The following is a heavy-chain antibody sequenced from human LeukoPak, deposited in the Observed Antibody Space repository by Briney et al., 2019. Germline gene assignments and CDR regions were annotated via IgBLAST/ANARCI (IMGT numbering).Heavy chain of an antibody. CDR2: ISSSGSTI. D-gene: IGHD6-13*01. CDR3: AKTAGSNWSFDY. J-gene: IGHJ4*02. CDR1: GFTFSSYE. V-gene: IGHV3-48*03. Sequence: PGGSLRLSCAASGFTFSSYEMNWVRQAPGKGLEWVSYISSSGSTIYYADSVKGRFTTSRDNSKNTLWLQMNSLGAEDAAVYYCAKTAGSNWSFDYWGQGTLVTVSS.